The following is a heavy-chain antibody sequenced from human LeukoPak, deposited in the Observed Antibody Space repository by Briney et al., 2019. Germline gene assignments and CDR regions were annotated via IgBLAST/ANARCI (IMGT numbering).Heavy chain of an antibody. Sequence: GGSLRLSCAASGFNFSTYGMHWVRQAPGRGLEWVAVIWYDGSIKNYAGSVKGRFTISRDNSKNTVHLQMDSLRAEDTALYYCARGQQLVKTDWGQGTLVTVSS. V-gene: IGHV3-33*01. CDR2: IWYDGSIK. D-gene: IGHD6-13*01. CDR1: GFNFSTYG. CDR3: ARGQQLVKTD. J-gene: IGHJ4*02.